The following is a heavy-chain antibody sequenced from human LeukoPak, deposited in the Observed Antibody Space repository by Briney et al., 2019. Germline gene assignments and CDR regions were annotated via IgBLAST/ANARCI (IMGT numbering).Heavy chain of an antibody. CDR3: ARYCSSSSCYTFHYYGMDV. CDR2: ISGSGGST. D-gene: IGHD2-2*02. J-gene: IGHJ6*02. Sequence: EGSLRLSCAASGFTFSSYAMSWVRQAPGEGLEWVSAISGSGGSTYYADSVKGRFTISRDNSRNTLYLQMNSLRAEDTAVYYCARYCSSSSCYTFHYYGMDVWGQGTTVTVSS. V-gene: IGHV3-23*01. CDR1: GFTFSSYA.